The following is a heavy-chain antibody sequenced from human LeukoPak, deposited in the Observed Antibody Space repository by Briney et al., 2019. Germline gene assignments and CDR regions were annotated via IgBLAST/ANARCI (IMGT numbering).Heavy chain of an antibody. J-gene: IGHJ5*02. V-gene: IGHV4-4*07. CDR3: ARGDYYDGGGRNWFDP. CDR1: GDSMSSYY. Sequence: KPSETLSLTCTVSGDSMSSYYWNFIRQPAGKGLEWIGRIHTSRTTYYNPSLKSRITMSVDTSRNQFSLRLTSVTAADTAVYYCARGDYYDGGGRNWFDPWGQGTLVTVSS. CDR2: IHTSRTT. D-gene: IGHD3-16*01.